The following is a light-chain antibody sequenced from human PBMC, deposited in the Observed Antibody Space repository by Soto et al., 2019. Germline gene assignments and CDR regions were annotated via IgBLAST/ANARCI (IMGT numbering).Light chain of an antibody. CDR2: GAS. Sequence: EIVLTHSPATLSLSPGERATLSCRASQSVSSYLAWYQQKPGQAPRLLIYGASNRATGIPDRFSGSGSGTDFTLTISRLEPEDFAVYYCQQYGSSGTFGQGTKVDIK. J-gene: IGKJ1*01. CDR3: QQYGSSGT. V-gene: IGKV3-20*01. CDR1: QSVSSY.